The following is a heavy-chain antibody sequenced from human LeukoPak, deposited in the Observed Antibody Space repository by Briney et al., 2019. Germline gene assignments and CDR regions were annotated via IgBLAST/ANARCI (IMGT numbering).Heavy chain of an antibody. CDR1: GYNFTNYW. V-gene: IGHV5-51*01. Sequence: GESLKISCKGSGYNFTNYWIGWVRQMPGKGLEWMGIIFPGDSDARYSPSFHGQVTISADRSISTAYLQWSSLKASDTAMYYCARMSPMVRGVTNYFDYWGQGTLVTVSS. CDR2: IFPGDSDA. D-gene: IGHD3-10*01. J-gene: IGHJ4*02. CDR3: ARMSPMVRGVTNYFDY.